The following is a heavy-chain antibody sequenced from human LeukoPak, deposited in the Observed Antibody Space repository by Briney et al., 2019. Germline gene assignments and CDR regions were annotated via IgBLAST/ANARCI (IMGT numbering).Heavy chain of an antibody. J-gene: IGHJ4*02. CDR2: IYYSGST. V-gene: IGHV4-59*01. CDR3: ARSQAEFWSGYYLDY. CDR1: GGSISSYC. D-gene: IGHD3-3*01. Sequence: SETLSLTCTVSGGSISSYCWSWIRQPPGKGLEWIGYIYYSGSTNYNPSLKSRVTISVDTSKNQFSLKLSSVTAADTAVYYCARSQAEFWSGYYLDYWGQGTLVTVSS.